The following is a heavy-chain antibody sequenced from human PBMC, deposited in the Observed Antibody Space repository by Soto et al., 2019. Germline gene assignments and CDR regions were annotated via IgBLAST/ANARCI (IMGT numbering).Heavy chain of an antibody. CDR1: RVSDNSLTAYF. D-gene: IGHD7-27*01. J-gene: IGHJ4*02. V-gene: IGHV4-30-4*08. Sequence: PSETLSLTCTVSRVSDNSLTAYFWSWLRLPPGKGLEWIGYIHHTGTTYTNPSLRSQVAISLDTSKNHFSLTLSSVTAADTAVYYCARGPSGDKVHYWGQGALVTVSS. CDR2: IHHTGTT. CDR3: ARGPSGDKVHY.